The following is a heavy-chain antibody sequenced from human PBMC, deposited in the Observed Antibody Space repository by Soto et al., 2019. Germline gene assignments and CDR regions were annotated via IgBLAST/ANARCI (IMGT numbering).Heavy chain of an antibody. CDR1: GYMFSTYD. D-gene: IGHD1-20*01. CDR3: ARDHRYNWNDEGWFDP. J-gene: IGHJ5*02. Sequence: QVQLVQSGAEVKKPGASVKVTCKASGYMFSTYDINWVRQAPGQGLEWMGWLNPNSGNTGYAQKFQGRVTITRNTSINTAYMELSSLGSDDTDVYYCARDHRYNWNDEGWFDPWGQGTLVTVSS. V-gene: IGHV1-8*01. CDR2: LNPNSGNT.